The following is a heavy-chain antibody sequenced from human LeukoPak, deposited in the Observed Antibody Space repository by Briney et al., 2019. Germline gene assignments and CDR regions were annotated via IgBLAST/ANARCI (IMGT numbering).Heavy chain of an antibody. J-gene: IGHJ6*02. Sequence: GGSLRLSCAASGFTISSYGIHWVRQAPGKGLEWVAVISYDGSNKYYADSVKGRFTISRDNSKNTLYLQMNRLRAEDPAVYYCAKEGITNYYYYGMDVWGQGTTVTVSS. CDR2: ISYDGSNK. CDR1: GFTISSYG. CDR3: AKEGITNYYYYGMDV. V-gene: IGHV3-30*18.